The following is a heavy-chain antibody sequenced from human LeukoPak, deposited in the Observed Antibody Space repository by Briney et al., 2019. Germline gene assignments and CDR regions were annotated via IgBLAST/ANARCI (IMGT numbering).Heavy chain of an antibody. CDR2: IKSKTDGGTT. Sequence: GGSLRLSCAASGFTFSNAWMSWVRQAPGKGLEWVGRIKSKTDGGTTDHAAPVKGRFTISRDDSKNTLYLQMNSLKTEDTAVYYCTTDKGQWLVRWGYFQFDYWGQGTLVTVSS. D-gene: IGHD6-19*01. CDR3: TTDKGQWLVRWGYFQFDY. V-gene: IGHV3-15*01. J-gene: IGHJ4*02. CDR1: GFTFSNAW.